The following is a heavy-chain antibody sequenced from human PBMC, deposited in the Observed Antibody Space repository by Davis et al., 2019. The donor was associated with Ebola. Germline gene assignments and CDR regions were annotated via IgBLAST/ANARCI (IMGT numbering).Heavy chain of an antibody. CDR3: ARQMGERPPDAFDI. D-gene: IGHD2-21*01. CDR1: GFTFSSYS. CDR2: ISSSSSYI. Sequence: PGGSLRLSCAASGFTFSSYSMNWVRQAPGKGLEWVSSISSSSSYIYYADSVKGRFTISRDNAKNSLYLQMNSLRAEDTAVYYCARQMGERPPDAFDIWGQGTMVTVSS. J-gene: IGHJ3*02. V-gene: IGHV3-21*01.